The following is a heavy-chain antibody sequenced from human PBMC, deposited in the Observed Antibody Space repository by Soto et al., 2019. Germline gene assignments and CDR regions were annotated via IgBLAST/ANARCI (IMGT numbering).Heavy chain of an antibody. Sequence: GGSLRLSCAASGFTVSSNYMSWVRQAPGKGLEWVSVIYSGGSTYYADSVKGRFTIFRHNSKNTLYLQMNSLRAEDTAVYYCARELRSYAFDIWGQGTMVTVSS. V-gene: IGHV3-53*04. CDR2: IYSGGST. CDR3: ARELRSYAFDI. CDR1: GFTVSSNY. J-gene: IGHJ3*02. D-gene: IGHD2-15*01.